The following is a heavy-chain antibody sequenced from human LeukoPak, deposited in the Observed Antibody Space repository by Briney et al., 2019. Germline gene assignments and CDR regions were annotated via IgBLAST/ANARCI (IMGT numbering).Heavy chain of an antibody. CDR1: GFTFSSYG. CDR3: AKDSSAVADAFDI. Sequence: PGGSLRLSCAASGFTFSSYGMHWVRQAPGKRLEWVAFIRYGGSDKYYADSVKGRFTISRDNSKNTLYLQMNSLRAEDTAVYYCAKDSSAVADAFDIWGQGTMVTVSS. CDR2: IRYGGSDK. V-gene: IGHV3-30*02. J-gene: IGHJ3*02. D-gene: IGHD6-19*01.